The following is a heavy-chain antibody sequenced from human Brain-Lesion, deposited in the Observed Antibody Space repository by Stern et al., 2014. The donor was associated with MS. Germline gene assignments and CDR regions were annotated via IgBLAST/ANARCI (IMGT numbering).Heavy chain of an antibody. CDR1: GYTLTELS. D-gene: IGHD1-26*01. CDR2: FDPEDGET. CDR3: ATLSPGAGGNYYRHFDY. J-gene: IGHJ4*02. Sequence: VQLVQSGAEVKQPGASVKVSCKVSGYTLTELSMHWVRQAPRNGLEWMGGFDPEDGETIYAQKFQGRVTMTEDTSTDTAYMELSSLRSEDTAVYYCATLSPGAGGNYYRHFDYWGQGTLVTVSS. V-gene: IGHV1-24*01.